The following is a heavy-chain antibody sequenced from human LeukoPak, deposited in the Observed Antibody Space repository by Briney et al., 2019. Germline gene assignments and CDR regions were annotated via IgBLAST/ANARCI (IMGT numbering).Heavy chain of an antibody. CDR1: GFTFSSYA. J-gene: IGHJ4*02. V-gene: IGHV3-30-3*01. CDR3: ARGGYDFWSTFGY. CDR2: ISYDGSNK. D-gene: IGHD3-3*01. Sequence: PGRSLRLSCAASGFTFSSYAMHWVRQAPGKGLEWVAVISYDGSNKCYADSVKGRFTISRDNSKNTLYLQMNSLRAEDTAVYYCARGGYDFWSTFGYWGQGTLVTVSS.